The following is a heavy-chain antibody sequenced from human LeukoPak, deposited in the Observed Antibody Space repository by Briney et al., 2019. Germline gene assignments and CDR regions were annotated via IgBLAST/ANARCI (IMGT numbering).Heavy chain of an antibody. D-gene: IGHD1-1*01. CDR1: GFTFSNAW. J-gene: IGHJ4*02. CDR3: TTDQLGTDVFDY. Sequence: PGGSLGLSCAASGFTFSNAWMSWVRQAPGKGLEWVGRIKSKTDGGTTDYAAPVKGRFTISRDDSKNTLYLQMNSLKTEDTAVYYWTTDQLGTDVFDYWGQGTLVTVSS. V-gene: IGHV3-15*01. CDR2: IKSKTDGGTT.